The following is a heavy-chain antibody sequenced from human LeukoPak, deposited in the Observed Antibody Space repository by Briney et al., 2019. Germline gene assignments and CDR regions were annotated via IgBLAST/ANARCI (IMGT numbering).Heavy chain of an antibody. CDR3: ATILPVPYLLAS. D-gene: IGHD2-15*01. CDR1: SQSTARGYY. Sequence: PSETLSLTCVILSQSTARGYYGAWFRQSPEKGPEWIATFFESEKSFYNASLKSRVIMSLDTSKSPFSLNLTSVTAADTAVYYCATILPVPYLLASWGQGTHVTVSS. V-gene: IGHV4-38-2*01. CDR2: FFESEKS. J-gene: IGHJ4*02.